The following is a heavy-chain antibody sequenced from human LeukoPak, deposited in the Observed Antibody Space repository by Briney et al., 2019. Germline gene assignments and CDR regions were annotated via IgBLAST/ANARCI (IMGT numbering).Heavy chain of an antibody. CDR3: ARAYSSSWYDY. D-gene: IGHD6-13*01. V-gene: IGHV3-7*03. CDR2: IKQDGSEK. CDR1: GFTFSSYW. Sequence: GGSLRLSCAASGFTFSSYWMSWVRQAPGKGLEWVANIKQDGSEKYYVDSVKGRFTISRDNAKNSLYLQMNSLRAEDTAVYHCARAYSSSWYDYWGQGTLVTVSS. J-gene: IGHJ4*02.